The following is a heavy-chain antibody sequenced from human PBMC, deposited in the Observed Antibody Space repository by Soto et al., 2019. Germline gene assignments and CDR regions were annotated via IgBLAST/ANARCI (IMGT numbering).Heavy chain of an antibody. CDR2: IDPSDSYT. CDR3: ARHSGSSLPDDY. Sequence: PVQPLKIRCQGAGDIFVSHWSTWMRQLPGKGLEWVGKIDPSDSYTYYSPSFQGHVTISADTSLNTAYLQWSSLRASDTAMYYCARHSGSSLPDDYWGQGSRVTVSS. CDR1: GDIFVSHW. J-gene: IGHJ4*02. V-gene: IGHV5-10-1*01. D-gene: IGHD1-26*01.